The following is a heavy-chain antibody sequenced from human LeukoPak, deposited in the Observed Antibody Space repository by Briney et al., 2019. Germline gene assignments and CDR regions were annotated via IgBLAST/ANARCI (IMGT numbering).Heavy chain of an antibody. V-gene: IGHV5-51*01. J-gene: IGHJ6*02. CDR3: ARCGSGSPPYGMDV. D-gene: IGHD3-10*01. CDR2: IYPGDSDA. Sequence: GESLKISCHISGYSFTRYWIAWVRQMPGKGLEWMGIIYPGDSDARYSPSFQGQVTISVDKSISAAYLQWSSLKASDTAMYYCARCGSGSPPYGMDVWGQGTTVTVSS. CDR1: GYSFTRYW.